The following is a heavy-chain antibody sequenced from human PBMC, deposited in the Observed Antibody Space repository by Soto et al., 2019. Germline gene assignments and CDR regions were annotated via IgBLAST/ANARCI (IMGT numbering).Heavy chain of an antibody. CDR3: ARDMSGGTYNYYYGMDV. J-gene: IGHJ6*02. CDR2: ISGSGGST. Sequence: GGSLRLSCAASGFTFSSYAMSWARQAPGKGLEWVSAISGSGGSTYYADSVKGRFTISRDNSKNTLYLQMNSLRADDTAVYYCARDMSGGTYNYYYGMDVWGQGTTVTVSS. CDR1: GFTFSSYA. D-gene: IGHD1-26*01. V-gene: IGHV3-23*01.